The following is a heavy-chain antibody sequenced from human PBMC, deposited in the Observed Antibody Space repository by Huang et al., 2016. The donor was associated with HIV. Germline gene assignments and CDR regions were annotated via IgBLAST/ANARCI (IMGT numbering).Heavy chain of an antibody. J-gene: IGHJ3*02. CDR1: GYTVSELS. CDR2: FDPEEGEK. CDR3: ATSTPDVGAGVLRSAFDI. Sequence: QVQLVESGAELKKPGASVRVSCKVSGYTVSELSLHWVRQAPEKGLEWMVGFDPEEGEKITGQRLQGRVTMTEDTSTDTAYMELSSLRPEDTAVYYCATSTPDVGAGVLRSAFDIWGQGTMVTVSS. V-gene: IGHV1-24*01. D-gene: IGHD2-15*01.